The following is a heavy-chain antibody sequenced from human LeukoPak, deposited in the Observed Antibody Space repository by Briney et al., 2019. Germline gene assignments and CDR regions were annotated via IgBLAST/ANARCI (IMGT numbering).Heavy chain of an antibody. V-gene: IGHV4-39*01. CDR1: GGSISSSSYY. CDR3: ARHVPYYDILTGYYKSTWFDP. J-gene: IGHJ5*02. Sequence: SETLSLTCTVSGGSISSSSYYWGWIRQPPGKGLEWIGSIYDSGSTYYNPSLKSRVTISVDTSKNQFSLKLSSVTAADTAVYYCARHVPYYDILTGYYKSTWFDPWGQGTLVTVSS. D-gene: IGHD3-9*01. CDR2: IYDSGST.